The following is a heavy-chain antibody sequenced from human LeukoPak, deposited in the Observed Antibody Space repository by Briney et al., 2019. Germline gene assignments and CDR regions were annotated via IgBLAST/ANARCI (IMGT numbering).Heavy chain of an antibody. CDR3: ARAIRQTSAFDF. V-gene: IGHV4-59*01. CDR1: GGSISGYY. Sequence: PSETLSLTGTVSGGSISGYYWSWVRQPPGKGLEWIAYIYYTGLTNYNPSLESRVTISVDTSKNQFSVKLSSVTAADTAVYYCARAIRQTSAFDFWGQGTLVTVSS. J-gene: IGHJ4*02. D-gene: IGHD2-2*01. CDR2: IYYTGLT.